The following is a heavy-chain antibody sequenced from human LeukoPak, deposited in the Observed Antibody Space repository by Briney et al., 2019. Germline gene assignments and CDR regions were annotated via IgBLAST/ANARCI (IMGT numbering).Heavy chain of an antibody. J-gene: IGHJ3*01. CDR1: GFTFSSYA. CDR2: IKQDGSEK. Sequence: GGSLRLSCAASGFTFSSYAMHWVRQAPGKGLEWVANIKQDGSEKYYVDSVKGRFTISRDNAKNSLYLQMNSLRAEDTAVYYCARDYYDILPLFWGQGTMVTVSS. CDR3: ARDYYDILPLF. V-gene: IGHV3-7*01. D-gene: IGHD3-9*01.